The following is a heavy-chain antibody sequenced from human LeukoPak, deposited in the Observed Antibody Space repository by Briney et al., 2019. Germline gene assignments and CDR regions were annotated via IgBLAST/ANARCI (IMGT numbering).Heavy chain of an antibody. V-gene: IGHV3-66*01. CDR3: ARDEAHIAAAGTFDY. J-gene: IGHJ4*02. Sequence: GGSLRLSCAASGFTVSSNYMSWVRQAPGKGLEWVSVIYSGGSTYYADSVKGRFTISRDNSKNTLYLQMNSLRAGDTAVYYCARDEAHIAAAGTFDYWGQGTLVTVSS. D-gene: IGHD6-13*01. CDR2: IYSGGST. CDR1: GFTVSSNY.